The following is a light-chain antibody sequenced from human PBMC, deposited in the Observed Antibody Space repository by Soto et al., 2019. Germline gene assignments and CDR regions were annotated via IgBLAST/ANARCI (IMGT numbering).Light chain of an antibody. Sequence: EIVMTQSPATLSVSPGERATLSCRASQSVSSNLAWYQRKPGQAPRLLIYGASTRATGIPARFSGSGSGTEFTLTISSLQSEDFAVYYCQQYNNWLPLTFGGGTKVEIK. CDR3: QQYNNWLPLT. CDR2: GAS. V-gene: IGKV3-15*01. J-gene: IGKJ4*01. CDR1: QSVSSN.